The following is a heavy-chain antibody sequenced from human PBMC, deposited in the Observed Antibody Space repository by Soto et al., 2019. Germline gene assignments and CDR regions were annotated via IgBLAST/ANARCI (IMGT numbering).Heavy chain of an antibody. V-gene: IGHV1-24*01. D-gene: IGHD6-19*01. CDR2: FDPESGEA. CDR3: ATDHQWLGDYYYGMDV. Sequence: QAQLVQSGAEVKEPGASVKVSCKVSGYTLIELSMHWVRQAPGKGLEWMARFDPESGEAIYAQKFQGRVTMTEDTSTDTAYMELSSLRSEDTAVYYCATDHQWLGDYYYGMDVWGQGTTVTVSS. J-gene: IGHJ6*02. CDR1: GYTLIELS.